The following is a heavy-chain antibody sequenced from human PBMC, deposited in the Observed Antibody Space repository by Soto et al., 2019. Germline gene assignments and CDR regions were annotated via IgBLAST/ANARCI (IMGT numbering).Heavy chain of an antibody. CDR2: FDPEDGET. CDR1: GYTLTDLS. V-gene: IGHV1-24*01. Sequence: QVQLVQSGAEVKKPGASVKVSCKVSGYTLTDLSMQWVRQAPGKGLEWMGGFDPEDGETIYAQKFQGRVTMTEDTATATAYTERSGLRSENTAVYYCATQRCGRFLEWLPEGSVGYWGQGTLVTVSS. J-gene: IGHJ4*02. CDR3: ATQRCGRFLEWLPEGSVGY. D-gene: IGHD3-3*01.